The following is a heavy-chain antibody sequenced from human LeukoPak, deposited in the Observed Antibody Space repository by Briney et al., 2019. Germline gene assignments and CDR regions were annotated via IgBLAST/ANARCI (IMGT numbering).Heavy chain of an antibody. CDR3: ASTPPPGVTWFDP. J-gene: IGHJ5*02. CDR1: GGSFSGYY. V-gene: IGHV4-34*01. CDR2: INHSGST. Sequence: PSETLSLTCAVYGGSFSGYYWSWIRQPPGKGLEWIGEINHSGSTNYNPSLKSRVTISVDTSKNQFSPKLSSVTAADTAVYYCASTPPPGVTWFDPWGQGTLVTVSS.